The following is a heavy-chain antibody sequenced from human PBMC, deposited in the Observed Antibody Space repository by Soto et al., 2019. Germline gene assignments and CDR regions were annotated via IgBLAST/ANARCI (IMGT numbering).Heavy chain of an antibody. V-gene: IGHV3-64D*09. Sequence: GGSLRLSCSASGFTFSSYAMHWVRQAPGKGLEYVSAISRNGGSTYYADSVKGRFTISRDNSKNTLYLQMSSLRAEDTAVYYCVKGSANLLPRADDAFDIWGQGTMVAVSS. CDR1: GFTFSSYA. CDR2: ISRNGGST. J-gene: IGHJ3*02. CDR3: VKGSANLLPRADDAFDI. D-gene: IGHD2-15*01.